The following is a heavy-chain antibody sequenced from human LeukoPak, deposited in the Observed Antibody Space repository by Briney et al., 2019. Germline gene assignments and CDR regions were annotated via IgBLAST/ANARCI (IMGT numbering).Heavy chain of an antibody. V-gene: IGHV1-2*06. D-gene: IGHD5-24*01. J-gene: IGHJ3*02. Sequence: ASVKVSCKASGYTFTGYYMHWVRQAPGQGLEWMGRINPNSGGTNYAQKFQGRVTMTRDTSISTAYMELSRLRSDDTAVYYCAREKDGYNCAFDIWGQGTMVTVSS. CDR2: INPNSGGT. CDR3: AREKDGYNCAFDI. CDR1: GYTFTGYY.